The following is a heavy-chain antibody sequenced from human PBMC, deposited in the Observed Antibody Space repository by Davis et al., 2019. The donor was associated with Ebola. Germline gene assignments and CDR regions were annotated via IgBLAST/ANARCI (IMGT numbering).Heavy chain of an antibody. CDR1: GYSFTSYW. V-gene: IGHV5-51*01. D-gene: IGHD3-16*02. J-gene: IGHJ4*02. CDR3: ARLYYDYIWGSYRYQYYDY. CDR2: IYPGDSDT. Sequence: GESLKISCKGSGYSFTSYWIGWVRQMPGKGLEWMGIIYPGDSDTSYSPSFQGQVTISADKSISTAYLQWSSLKASDTAMYYCARLYYDYIWGSYRYQYYDYWGQGTLVTVSS.